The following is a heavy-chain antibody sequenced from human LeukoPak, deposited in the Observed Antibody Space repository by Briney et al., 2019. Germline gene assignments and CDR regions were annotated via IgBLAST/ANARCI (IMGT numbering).Heavy chain of an antibody. CDR3: AREGAPQGYWYFDL. D-gene: IGHD4/OR15-4a*01. CDR2: IIPIFGTA. CDR1: GGTFSSYA. Sequence: SVRVSCKASGGTFSSYAISWVRQAPGQGLEWMGGIIPIFGTANYAQKFQGRVTITTDESTSTAYMELSSLRSEDTAVYYCAREGAPQGYWYFDLWGRGTLVTVSS. V-gene: IGHV1-69*05. J-gene: IGHJ2*01.